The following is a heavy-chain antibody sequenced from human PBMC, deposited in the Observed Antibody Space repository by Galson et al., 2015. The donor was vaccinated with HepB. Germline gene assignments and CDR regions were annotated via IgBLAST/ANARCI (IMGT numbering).Heavy chain of an antibody. CDR2: ISGNGDIT. CDR1: GFTFRNYA. Sequence: SLRLSCAASGFTFRNYAMHWVRQAPGKGLDFVSAISGNGDITYYAASVKGRFSISRDNSKNIVYFQMTSLRPEDTAVYYCAKVNYGSGSYDDYWGQGTLLTVSS. D-gene: IGHD3-10*01. V-gene: IGHV3-64D*06. CDR3: AKVNYGSGSYDDY. J-gene: IGHJ4*02.